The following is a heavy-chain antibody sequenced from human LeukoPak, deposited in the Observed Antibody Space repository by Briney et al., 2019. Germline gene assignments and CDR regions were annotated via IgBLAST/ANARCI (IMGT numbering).Heavy chain of an antibody. D-gene: IGHD5-24*01. CDR1: GGSISSYY. Sequence: SETLSLTCTVSGGSISSYYWSWIRQPPGKGLEWIGYIYYSGSTNYNPSLKSRVTISVDTSKNQFSLKLSSVTAADTAVYYCASSREDGYKYPYYFDYWGQGTLVTVSS. J-gene: IGHJ4*02. CDR3: ASSREDGYKYPYYFDY. V-gene: IGHV4-59*08. CDR2: IYYSGST.